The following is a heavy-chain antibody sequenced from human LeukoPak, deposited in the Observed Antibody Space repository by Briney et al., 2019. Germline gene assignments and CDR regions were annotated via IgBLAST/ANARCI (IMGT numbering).Heavy chain of an antibody. CDR1: GGSISSXXX. Sequence: AXSGGSISSXXXXXWXXXPPGXXXXXXXXXYDXGSTHYHPSLTRRVTISLDTSKNQFSLKLSSVTAADTAVYYCASLDLPSQRITMVRGVIRPFDYWGQGTLVTVSS. CDR3: ASLDLPSQRITMVRGVIRPFDY. D-gene: IGHD3-10*01. V-gene: IGHV4-4*02. J-gene: IGHJ4*02. CDR2: XYDXGST.